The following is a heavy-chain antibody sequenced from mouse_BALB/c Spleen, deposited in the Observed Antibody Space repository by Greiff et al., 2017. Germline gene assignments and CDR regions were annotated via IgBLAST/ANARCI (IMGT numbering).Heavy chain of an antibody. Sequence: EVMLVESGGGLVKPGGSLKLSCAASGFTFSSYAMSWVRQTPEKRLEWVASISSGGSTYYPDSVKGRFTISRDNARNILYLQMSSLRSEETAMYYCARGYGNSAWFAYWGQGTLVTVSA. CDR2: ISSGGST. J-gene: IGHJ3*01. V-gene: IGHV5-6-5*01. CDR1: GFTFSSYA. CDR3: ARGYGNSAWFAY. D-gene: IGHD2-1*01.